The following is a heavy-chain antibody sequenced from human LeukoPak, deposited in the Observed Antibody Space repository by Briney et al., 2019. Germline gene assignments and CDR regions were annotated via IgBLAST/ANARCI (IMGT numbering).Heavy chain of an antibody. CDR2: IFYSGST. V-gene: IGHV4-59*11. J-gene: IGHJ4*02. CDR1: GGSIRSHY. D-gene: IGHD3-22*01. CDR3: ARDRGDYDSSGYYGYFDY. Sequence: PSETLSLTCTVSGGSIRSHYWSWIRQPPGKGLEWIGYIFYSGSTNYSPSLKSRVTISVDTSKNQFSLKLSSVTAADTAVYYCARDRGDYDSSGYYGYFDYWGQGALVTVSS.